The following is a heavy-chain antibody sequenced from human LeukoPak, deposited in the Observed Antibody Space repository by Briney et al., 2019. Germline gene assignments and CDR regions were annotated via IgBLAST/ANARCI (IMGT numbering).Heavy chain of an antibody. CDR3: AREMFHDYVWGSYRHFDY. D-gene: IGHD3-16*02. J-gene: IGHJ4*02. V-gene: IGHV4-4*09. Sequence: SETLSLTCTVSGGSISSYYWSWIRQPPGKGLEWIGYIYTSGSTNYNPSLKSRVVISVDTSKNQFSLKLSSVTAADTAVYYCAREMFHDYVWGSYRHFDYWGQGTLVTVSS. CDR2: IYTSGST. CDR1: GGSISSYY.